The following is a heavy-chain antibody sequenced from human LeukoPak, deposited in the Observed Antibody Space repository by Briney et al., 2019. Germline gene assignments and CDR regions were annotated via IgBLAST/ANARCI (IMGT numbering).Heavy chain of an antibody. CDR3: ARDRRHLRGYFDL. CDR1: GFTFSDYY. Sequence: PGGSLRLSCAASGFTFSDYYMSWIRQAPGKGLEWVSYISSSGSTIYYADSVKGRFTISRDNAKNSLYLQMYSLRAEDTAVYYCARDRRHLRGYFDLWGRGTLVTVSP. CDR2: ISSSGSTI. J-gene: IGHJ2*01. V-gene: IGHV3-11*01.